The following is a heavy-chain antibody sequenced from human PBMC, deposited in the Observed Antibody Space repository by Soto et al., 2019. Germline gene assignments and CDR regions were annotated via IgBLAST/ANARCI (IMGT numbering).Heavy chain of an antibody. CDR3: ATDSVGYGDSAEYFQH. J-gene: IGHJ1*01. CDR1: GYTLTELS. Sequence: ASVKVSCKVSGYTLTELSMHWVRQAPGKGLEWMGGFDPEDGETIYAQKFQGRVTMTEDTSTDTAYMGLGSLRSEDTAGYYCATDSVGYGDSAEYFQHWGQGTLVTVSS. CDR2: FDPEDGET. D-gene: IGHD4-17*01. V-gene: IGHV1-24*01.